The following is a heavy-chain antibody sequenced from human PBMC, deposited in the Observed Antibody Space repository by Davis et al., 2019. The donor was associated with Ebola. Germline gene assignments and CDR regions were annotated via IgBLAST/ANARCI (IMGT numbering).Heavy chain of an antibody. CDR3: AVARFQVLGDWFAP. CDR2: FDPAEGET. Sequence: AASVKVSCKVSGYTLTEVSIHWVRQTPGKGLEWMGGFDPAEGETMYAQKFQGRVTVTEDTSTNTGYMELRSLRAEDTAVYYCAVARFQVLGDWFAPWGQGTLVTVSS. J-gene: IGHJ5*02. D-gene: IGHD3-16*01. CDR1: GYTLTEVS. V-gene: IGHV1-24*01.